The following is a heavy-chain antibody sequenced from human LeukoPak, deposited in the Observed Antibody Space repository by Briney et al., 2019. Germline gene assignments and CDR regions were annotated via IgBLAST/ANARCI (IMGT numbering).Heavy chain of an antibody. CDR2: ISAYNGNA. J-gene: IGHJ4*02. CDR1: GYIFTAYH. Sequence: ASVKVSCKPSGYIFTAYHLHWVRQAPGQGLEWMGWISAYNGNANYAQKLQGRVTMTTDTSTSTAYMELRGLRSDDTAVYYCARGTDTPPLYVGYWGQGTLVTVSS. V-gene: IGHV1-18*04. D-gene: IGHD5-18*01. CDR3: ARGTDTPPLYVGY.